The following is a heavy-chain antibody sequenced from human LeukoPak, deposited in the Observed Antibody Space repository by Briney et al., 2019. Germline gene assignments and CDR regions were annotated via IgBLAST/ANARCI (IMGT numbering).Heavy chain of an antibody. Sequence: GSLRLSCAASGFTFNAFGMNWVRQAPGKGLEWVSYIGTTSGAIYYADSVKGRFTISRDSAKNSLYLQMNSLRAEDTAVYYCAKDRLTRFDYWGQGTLVTVSS. D-gene: IGHD3-16*01. J-gene: IGHJ4*02. CDR3: AKDRLTRFDY. CDR2: IGTTSGAI. V-gene: IGHV3-48*01. CDR1: GFTFNAFG.